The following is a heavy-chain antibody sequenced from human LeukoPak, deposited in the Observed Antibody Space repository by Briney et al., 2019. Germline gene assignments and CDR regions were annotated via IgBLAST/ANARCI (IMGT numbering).Heavy chain of an antibody. D-gene: IGHD5-24*01. V-gene: IGHV6-1*01. J-gene: IGHJ3*02. CDR1: GDSVSSNIAA. CDR2: TYYRSKWYN. CDR3: ARDPQMAMDAFDI. Sequence: SQTLSLTCAISGDSVSSNIAAWSWIRQSPSRGLEWLGRTYYRSKWYNDYAVSVKSRMIINPDTSKTQFSLQLNSVTPEDTAVHYCARDPQMAMDAFDIWGQGTMVTVSS.